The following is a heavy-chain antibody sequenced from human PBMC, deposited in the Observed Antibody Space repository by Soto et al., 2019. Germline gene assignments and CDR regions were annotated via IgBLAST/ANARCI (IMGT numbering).Heavy chain of an antibody. V-gene: IGHV1-46*01. D-gene: IGHD2-15*01. CDR2: VHPSGGNT. J-gene: IGHJ4*02. Sequence: ASVKVSCKASGYSFTAYFMHWVRQAPGQGLEWMGIVHPSGGNTNYAQKFQGRVTMTWDTSTTTVYMELSSLRSDDTAVYYCARAPYRSSSFFFDYWGQGTPVTVSA. CDR3: ARAPYRSSSFFFDY. CDR1: GYSFTAYF.